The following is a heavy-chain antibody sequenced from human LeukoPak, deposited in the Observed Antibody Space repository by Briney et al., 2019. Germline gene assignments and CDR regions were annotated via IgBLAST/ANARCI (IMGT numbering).Heavy chain of an antibody. V-gene: IGHV3-23*01. CDR2: ISGSGGST. J-gene: IGHJ4*02. D-gene: IGHD2-2*01. CDR1: GFTFSSYG. CDR3: AKGLIFSPPIVVVPAAPGDY. Sequence: GGSLRLSCAASGFTFSSYGMHWVRQAPGKGLEWVSAISGSGGSTYYADSVKGRFTISRDNSKNTLYLQMNSLRAEDTAVYYCAKGLIFSPPIVVVPAAPGDYWGQGTLVTVSS.